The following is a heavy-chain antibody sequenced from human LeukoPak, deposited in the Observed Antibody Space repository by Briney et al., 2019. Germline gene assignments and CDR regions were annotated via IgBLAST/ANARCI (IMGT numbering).Heavy chain of an antibody. D-gene: IGHD2-2*03. Sequence: GGSLRLSCAASGFTFSSYAMSWVRQAPGKGLEWVSAIRASGGSTYYADSVKGRFTISRDNSKNTLNLQINSLRPEDAALYFCATVDDLDAFGIWGQGTLVTVSS. CDR2: IRASGGST. J-gene: IGHJ3*02. CDR3: ATVDDLDAFGI. CDR1: GFTFSSYA. V-gene: IGHV3-23*01.